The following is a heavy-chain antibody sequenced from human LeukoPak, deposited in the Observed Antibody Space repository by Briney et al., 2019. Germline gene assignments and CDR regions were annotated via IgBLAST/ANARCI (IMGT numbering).Heavy chain of an antibody. D-gene: IGHD2-15*01. V-gene: IGHV3-30*18. CDR1: GFTFGSYG. Sequence: QTGGSLRLSCAASGFTFGSYGMHWVRQAPGKGLEWVAVMSYDGSNKYYGDSVKGRFTISRDNSKNTLYLQMDSLRAEDTAVYYCAKDKIGGYCSGASCYAGYYFYGMEVWGQGTTVTVSS. J-gene: IGHJ6*02. CDR2: MSYDGSNK. CDR3: AKDKIGGYCSGASCYAGYYFYGMEV.